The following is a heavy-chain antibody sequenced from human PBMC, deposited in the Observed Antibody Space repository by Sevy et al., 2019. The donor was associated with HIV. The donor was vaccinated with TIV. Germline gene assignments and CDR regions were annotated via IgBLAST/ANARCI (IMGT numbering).Heavy chain of an antibody. Sequence: ASVNVSCKASGYTFTGYYMHWVRQAPGQGLEWMGWINPNSGGTNYAQTFQGRVTMTRDTSISTAYMELSRLRSDDTAVYYCAREGYNWFDPWGQGTLVTVSS. CDR1: GYTFTGYY. CDR3: AREGYNWFDP. J-gene: IGHJ5*02. CDR2: INPNSGGT. V-gene: IGHV1-2*02.